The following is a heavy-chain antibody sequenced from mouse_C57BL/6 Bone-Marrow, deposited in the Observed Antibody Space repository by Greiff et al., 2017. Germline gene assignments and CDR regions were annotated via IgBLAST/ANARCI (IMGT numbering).Heavy chain of an antibody. J-gene: IGHJ2*01. D-gene: IGHD2-3*01. Sequence: VQLKQSGAELVKPGASVKMSCKASGYTFTSYWITWVKQRPGQGLEWIGDIYPGSGSTNYNEKFKSKATLTVDTSSSTAYMQLRSLTSEDSAVYDGAYDCYYAYCFDYWGQGTTLTVSS. CDR1: GYTFTSYW. V-gene: IGHV1-55*01. CDR3: AYDCYYAYCFDY. CDR2: IYPGSGST.